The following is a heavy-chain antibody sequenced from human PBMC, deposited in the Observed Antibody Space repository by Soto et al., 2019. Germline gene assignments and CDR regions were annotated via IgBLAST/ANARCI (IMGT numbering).Heavy chain of an antibody. Sequence: SETLSLTCTVSGGSISSYYWSWIRQPPGKGLEWIGYIYYSGSANYNPSLKSRVTISVDTSKNQFSLKLSSVTAADTAVYYCARDKGRDSSGWHGAEVFDPWGQGALVTVSS. CDR1: GGSISSYY. J-gene: IGHJ5*02. D-gene: IGHD6-19*01. CDR2: IYYSGSA. CDR3: ARDKGRDSSGWHGAEVFDP. V-gene: IGHV4-59*01.